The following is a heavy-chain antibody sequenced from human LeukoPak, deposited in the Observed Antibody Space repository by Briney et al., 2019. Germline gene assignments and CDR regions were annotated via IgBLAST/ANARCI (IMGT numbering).Heavy chain of an antibody. D-gene: IGHD2-15*01. CDR2: IYSGGST. Sequence: GGSLRLSCAASWFTVSSNYMSWVRQAPGKGLEWVSVIYSGGSTYYADSVKGRFTISRDNSKNTLYLQMNSLRAEDTAVYYCARIVVVAAKRRIETQFDYWGQGTLVTVSS. J-gene: IGHJ4*02. CDR3: ARIVVVAAKRRIETQFDY. CDR1: WFTVSSNY. V-gene: IGHV3-53*01.